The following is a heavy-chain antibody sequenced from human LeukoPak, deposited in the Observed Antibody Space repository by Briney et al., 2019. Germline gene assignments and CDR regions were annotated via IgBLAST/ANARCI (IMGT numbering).Heavy chain of an antibody. V-gene: IGHV3-23*01. J-gene: IGHJ4*02. Sequence: GGSLRLSCAASGFTFSNYAMRWVRQAPGKGLEWVSGISGSGDSTYYADSVKGRFTISRDNSKNTLYLQMNSLRAEDTAVYYCASKYYYDSSGYYYVKDYWGQGTLVTVSS. CDR2: ISGSGDST. D-gene: IGHD3-22*01. CDR3: ASKYYYDSSGYYYVKDY. CDR1: GFTFSNYA.